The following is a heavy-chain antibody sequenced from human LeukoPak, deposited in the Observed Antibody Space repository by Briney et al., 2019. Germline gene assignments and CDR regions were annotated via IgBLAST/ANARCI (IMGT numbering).Heavy chain of an antibody. CDR3: AKDIGSGWSFDY. CDR1: GFTFHNYA. CDR2: IKGNGDTT. V-gene: IGHV3-43*02. D-gene: IGHD6-19*01. Sequence: PPGGSLRLSCAASGFTFHNYAMHWVRQAPGKGLEWVSLIKGNGDTTYNADSGKGRLTISRDNSKNSLYLQINSLRTEDTALYYCAKDIGSGWSFDYWGQGTLVTVSS. J-gene: IGHJ4*02.